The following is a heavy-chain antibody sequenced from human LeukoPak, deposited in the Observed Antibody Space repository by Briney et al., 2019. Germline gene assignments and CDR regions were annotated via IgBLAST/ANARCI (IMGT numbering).Heavy chain of an antibody. D-gene: IGHD3-22*01. CDR2: IYTSGST. CDR3: PSEGRYYDSSGYEYFQH. V-gene: IGHV4-61*02. Sequence: SETLSLTCTVSGGSISSGNYYWSWIRQPAGKGLEWIGRIYTSGSTTYNPSLKSRLTMSVDTSKNQFSLKLSSVAAADTAIYYCPSEGRYYDSSGYEYFQHWGQGTLVTVSS. CDR1: GGSISSGNYY. J-gene: IGHJ1*01.